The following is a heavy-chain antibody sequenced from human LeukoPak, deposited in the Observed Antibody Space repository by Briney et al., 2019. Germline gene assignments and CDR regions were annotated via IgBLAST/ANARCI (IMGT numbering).Heavy chain of an antibody. CDR2: IYTSGST. J-gene: IGHJ3*02. V-gene: IGHV4-39*07. D-gene: IGHD3-3*01. Sequence: SETLSLTCTVSGGSISSSSYYWGWIRQPPGKGRAWIGRIYTSGSTNYNPSLKSRVTISVDTSKNQFSLKLSSVTAADTAVYYCAQATWSGYHDAFDIWGQGTMVTVSS. CDR3: AQATWSGYHDAFDI. CDR1: GGSISSSSYY.